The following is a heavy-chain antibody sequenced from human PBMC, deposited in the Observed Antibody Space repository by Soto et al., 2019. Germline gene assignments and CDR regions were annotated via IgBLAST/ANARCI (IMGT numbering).Heavy chain of an antibody. CDR1: GFTFSNAW. Sequence: PSETLRLSCAASGFTFSNAWMSWVRQAPGKGLEWVGRIKSKTDGGTTDYAAPVKGRFTISRDDSKNTLYLQMNSLKTEDTAVYYCTTKGQIVGATLYYYGMDVWGQGTTVTVSS. V-gene: IGHV3-15*01. D-gene: IGHD1-26*01. CDR2: IKSKTDGGTT. CDR3: TTKGQIVGATLYYYGMDV. J-gene: IGHJ6*02.